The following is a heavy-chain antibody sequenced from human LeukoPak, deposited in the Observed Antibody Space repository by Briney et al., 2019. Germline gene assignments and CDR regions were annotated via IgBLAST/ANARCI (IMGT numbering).Heavy chain of an antibody. CDR1: GFTFGSYW. CDR3: ARGSYGDYVDDF. CDR2: ISYDGSNK. J-gene: IGHJ4*02. V-gene: IGHV3-30*03. Sequence: PGGSLRLSCAASGFTFGSYWMHWVRQAPGKGLEWVAVISYDGSNKYYADSVKGRFTISRDNAKNSLYLQMNSLRAEDTAVYYCARGSYGDYVDDFWGQGTLVTVSS. D-gene: IGHD4-17*01.